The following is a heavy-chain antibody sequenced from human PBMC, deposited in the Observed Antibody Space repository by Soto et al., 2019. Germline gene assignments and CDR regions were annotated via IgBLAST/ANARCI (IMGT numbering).Heavy chain of an antibody. CDR2: ISSSGSTI. Sequence: PGGSLRLSCAASGFTFSDYYMSWIRQAPGKGLEWVSYISSSGSTIYYADSVKGRFTISRDNAKNSLYLQMNSLRAEDTAVYYCARESSYYGSGSYYPITYCDYCGQGTLVTVSS. V-gene: IGHV3-11*01. CDR3: ARESSYYGSGSYYPITYCDY. CDR1: GFTFSDYY. J-gene: IGHJ4*02. D-gene: IGHD3-10*01.